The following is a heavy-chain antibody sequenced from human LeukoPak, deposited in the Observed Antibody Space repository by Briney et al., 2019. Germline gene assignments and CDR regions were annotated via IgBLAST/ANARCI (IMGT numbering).Heavy chain of an antibody. CDR3: ARDRRSDSGYYDDAFDI. V-gene: IGHV4-39*07. CDR2: IYYSGST. D-gene: IGHD3-22*01. J-gene: IGHJ3*02. CDR1: GGSISSSSYH. Sequence: SETLSLTCTVSGGSISSSSYHWGWIRQPPGKGLEWIGSIYYSGSTYYNPSLKSRVTISVDTSKNQFSLKLSSVTAADTAVYYCARDRRSDSGYYDDAFDIWGQGTMVTVSS.